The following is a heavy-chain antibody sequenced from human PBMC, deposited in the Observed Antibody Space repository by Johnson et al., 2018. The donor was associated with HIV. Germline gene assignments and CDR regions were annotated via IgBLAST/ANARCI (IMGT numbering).Heavy chain of an antibody. J-gene: IGHJ3*02. CDR3: ARSKDCSGGSCPDAFDI. V-gene: IGHV3-11*04. Sequence: QVQLVESGGGLVKPGGSLRLSCVASGFTFSDYYMTWIRQAPGKGLAWGSYISGSGGTIYSADSVQGRFTISRDNARNSLYLQMNSLRVEDTAVYYCARSKDCSGGSCPDAFDIWGQGTMVIVSS. CDR2: ISGSGGTI. D-gene: IGHD2-15*01. CDR1: GFTFSDYY.